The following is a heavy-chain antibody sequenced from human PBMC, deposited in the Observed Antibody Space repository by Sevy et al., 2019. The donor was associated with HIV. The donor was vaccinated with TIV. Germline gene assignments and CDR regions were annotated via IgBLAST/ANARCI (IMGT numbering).Heavy chain of an antibody. CDR1: GFTFSSYN. Sequence: GGSLRLSCAASGFTFSSYNMNWVRQPPGKGLEWVSSISSSSNYITYADSVKGRFTISRDNAKNSLYLEMNTLRAEDTAVYYCARVVAYCSGGTGFPGYYYGMDVWGQGTTVTVSS. V-gene: IGHV3-21*01. CDR2: ISSSSNYI. CDR3: ARVVAYCSGGTGFPGYYYGMDV. J-gene: IGHJ6*02. D-gene: IGHD2-15*01.